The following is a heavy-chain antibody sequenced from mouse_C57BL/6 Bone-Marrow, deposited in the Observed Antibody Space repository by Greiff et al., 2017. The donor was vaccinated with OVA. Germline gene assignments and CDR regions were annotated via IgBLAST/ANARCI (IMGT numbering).Heavy chain of an antibody. CDR2: ISNAGGST. CDR3: ARQRRSITTATYAMDY. Sequence: EVQVVESGGGLVQPGGSLKLSCAASGFTFSDYYMYWVRQTPEKRLEWVAYISNAGGSTYYPDTVKGRFTISRDNAKNTLYLQMSRLKSEDRAMYYCARQRRSITTATYAMDYWGQGTSVTVSS. D-gene: IGHD1-2*01. CDR1: GFTFSDYY. J-gene: IGHJ4*01. V-gene: IGHV5-12*01.